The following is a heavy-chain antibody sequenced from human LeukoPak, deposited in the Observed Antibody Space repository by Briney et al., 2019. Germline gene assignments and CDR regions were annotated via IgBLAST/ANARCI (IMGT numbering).Heavy chain of an antibody. D-gene: IGHD3-3*01. J-gene: IGHJ4*02. Sequence: GGSLRLSCAASGFTFSGFGMDWVRQAPGKGLEWVSSISSSSSYIYYADSVKGRFTISRDNAKNSLYLQMNSLRAEDTAVYYCARDLLGVVIDFDYWGQGTLVTVSS. CDR3: ARDLLGVVIDFDY. CDR2: ISSSSSYI. V-gene: IGHV3-21*01. CDR1: GFTFSGFG.